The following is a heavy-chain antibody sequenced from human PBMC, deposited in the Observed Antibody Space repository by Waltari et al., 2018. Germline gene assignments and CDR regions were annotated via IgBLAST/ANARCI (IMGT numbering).Heavy chain of an antibody. D-gene: IGHD3-10*01. CDR3: VKGGWGFGAFYEQH. Sequence: EVQLVTSGGGLVQPGRSLRLAWVGSGFRVDDYAMYWVRQRPGKGLEWLSGIGWNSGAIGYADSVRGRFSTYRDNARKSLYLQMGRLRPEDTALYYCVKGGWGFGAFYEQHWGQGIQVTVSS. CDR2: IGWNSGAI. CDR1: GFRVDDYA. J-gene: IGHJ4*02. V-gene: IGHV3-9*01.